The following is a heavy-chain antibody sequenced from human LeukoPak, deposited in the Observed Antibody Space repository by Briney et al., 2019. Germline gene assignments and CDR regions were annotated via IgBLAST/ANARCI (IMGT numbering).Heavy chain of an antibody. D-gene: IGHD3-9*01. CDR2: INPNSGGT. V-gene: IGHV1-2*02. Sequence: ASVNVSCKASGYTFTGYYMHWVRQAPGQGLEWMGWINPNSGGTNYAQKFQGRVTMTRDTSISTAYMELSRLRSDDTAVYYCARPGYDILTGYYNVYYYYMDVWGKGTTVTVSS. J-gene: IGHJ6*03. CDR3: ARPGYDILTGYYNVYYYYMDV. CDR1: GYTFTGYY.